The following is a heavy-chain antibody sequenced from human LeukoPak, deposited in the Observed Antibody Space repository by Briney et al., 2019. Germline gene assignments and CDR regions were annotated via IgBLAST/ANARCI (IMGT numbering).Heavy chain of an antibody. CDR1: GFTFGGYY. V-gene: IGHV3-11*01. J-gene: IGHJ6*03. D-gene: IGHD2-2*01. CDR2: INPSGSTI. Sequence: GGSLRLSCEGSGFTFGGYYMSWIRQAPGKGLEWVSYINPSGSTIYYADSVKGRFTISRDNAKKSLDLQMYGLRAEDTAVYYCAKVRGSGFCSGSSCAKDPGYYYYMDVWGKGTTVTVSS. CDR3: AKVRGSGFCSGSSCAKDPGYYYYMDV.